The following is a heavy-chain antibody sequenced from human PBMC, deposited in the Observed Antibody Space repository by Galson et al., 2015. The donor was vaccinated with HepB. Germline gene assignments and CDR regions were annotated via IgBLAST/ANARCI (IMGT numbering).Heavy chain of an antibody. CDR3: ARGEVDTAPGVVDY. D-gene: IGHD5-18*01. V-gene: IGHV3-33*01. Sequence: SLRLSCAASGFTFSSYGMHWVRQAPGKGLEWVAVIWYDGSNKYYADSVKGRFTISRDNSKNTLYLQMNSLRAEDTAVYYCARGEVDTAPGVVDYWGQGTLVTVSS. J-gene: IGHJ4*02. CDR2: IWYDGSNK. CDR1: GFTFSSYG.